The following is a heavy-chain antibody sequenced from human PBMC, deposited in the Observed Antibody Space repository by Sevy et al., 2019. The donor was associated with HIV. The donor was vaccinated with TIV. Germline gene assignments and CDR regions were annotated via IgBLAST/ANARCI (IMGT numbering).Heavy chain of an antibody. CDR1: GLALSDYY. D-gene: IGHD3-10*01. V-gene: IGHV3-11*01. J-gene: IGHJ4*02. CDR2: ISGGGATI. CDR3: ARDPFHFLRGCF. Sequence: GGSLRLSCAASGLALSDYYMAWIRQAPGKGLEWVSYISGGGATIYYADSVKGRFTISRDNAKATLHLQMNNLRVDDTAAYFCARDPFHFLRGCFWGQGTQVTVSS.